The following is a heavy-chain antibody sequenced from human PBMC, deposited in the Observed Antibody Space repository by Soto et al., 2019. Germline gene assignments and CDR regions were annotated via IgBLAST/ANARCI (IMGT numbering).Heavy chain of an antibody. Sequence: ASVKVSCKASGGTFSSYAISWVRQAPGQGLEWMGGIIPIFGTANYAQKFQGRVTITADESTSTAYMELSSLRSEDTAVYYCARDSGVRLRYFDWLFDYWGQGTLVTVSS. D-gene: IGHD3-9*01. CDR1: GGTFSSYA. CDR3: ARDSGVRLRYFDWLFDY. J-gene: IGHJ4*02. V-gene: IGHV1-69*13. CDR2: IIPIFGTA.